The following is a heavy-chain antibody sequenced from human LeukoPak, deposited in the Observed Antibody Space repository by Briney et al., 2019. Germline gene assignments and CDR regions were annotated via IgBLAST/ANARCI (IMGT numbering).Heavy chain of an antibody. J-gene: IGHJ5*02. D-gene: IGHD6-13*01. CDR1: GGSFSGYY. CDR3: ATQAAAGTWENWFDP. V-gene: IGHV4-34*01. CDR2: INHSGST. Sequence: SDTLSLTCAVYGGSFSGYYWSWIRQPPEKGLEWIGEINHSGSTNYNPSLKSRVTISVDTSKNQFSLSLSSVTAADTAVYYCATQAAAGTWENWFDPWGQGTLVTVSS.